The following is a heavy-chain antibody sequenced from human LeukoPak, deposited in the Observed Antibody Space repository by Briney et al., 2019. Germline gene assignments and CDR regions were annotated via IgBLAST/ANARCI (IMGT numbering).Heavy chain of an antibody. J-gene: IGHJ4*02. Sequence: ASVKVSCKASGYTFTSYAMHWVRQAPGQRLEWMGWINAGNGNTKYSQKFQGRVTITRDTSASTAYMELSSLRSEDTAVYYCARRRDGYNYGYFDYWGQGTLVTVSS. CDR1: GYTFTSYA. CDR3: ARRRDGYNYGYFDY. V-gene: IGHV1-3*01. CDR2: INAGNGNT. D-gene: IGHD5-24*01.